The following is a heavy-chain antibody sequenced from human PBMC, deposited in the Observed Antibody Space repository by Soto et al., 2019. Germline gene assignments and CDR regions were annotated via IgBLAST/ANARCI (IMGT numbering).Heavy chain of an antibody. CDR2: ISSSSSYI. V-gene: IGHV3-21*04. Sequence: GGSLRLSCAASGFTFSSYSMNWVRQAPGKGLEWVSSISSSSSYIYYADSVKGRFTISRDNAKNSLYLQMNSLRAEDTAVYYSANAGSGSYYIPFTLLYLCYGMDVWGEGITLTV. CDR3: ANAGSGSYYIPFTLLYLCYGMDV. D-gene: IGHD3-10*01. CDR1: GFTFSSYS. J-gene: IGHJ6*02.